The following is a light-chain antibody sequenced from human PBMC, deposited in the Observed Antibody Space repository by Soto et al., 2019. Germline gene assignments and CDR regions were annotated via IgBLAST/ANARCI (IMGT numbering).Light chain of an antibody. CDR3: QQYSRWPRET. J-gene: IGKJ3*01. CDR1: QSVSSY. Sequence: EIVLTQSPATLSLSPGDKVTLSCRASQSVSSYLSWYQQKPGQAPRLLIYEASKGATGIPARFSGSGSGTDFTLTISSLETEDFAVYFCQQYSRWPRETFGPGTKVDIK. CDR2: EAS. V-gene: IGKV3-11*01.